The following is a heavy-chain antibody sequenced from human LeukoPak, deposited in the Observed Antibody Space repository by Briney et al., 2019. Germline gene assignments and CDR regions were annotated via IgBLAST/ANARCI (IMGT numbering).Heavy chain of an antibody. CDR1: GGSISSGGYS. CDR2: IYHSGST. CDR3: ARQIVVGPYFDY. J-gene: IGHJ4*02. D-gene: IGHD3-22*01. Sequence: PSQTLSLTCAVSGGSISSGGYSWSWIRQPPGKGLEGIGYIYHSGSTYYNPSLKSRVTISVDRSKNQFSLKLSSVTAADTAVYYCARQIVVGPYFDYWGQGTLVTVSS. V-gene: IGHV4-30-2*01.